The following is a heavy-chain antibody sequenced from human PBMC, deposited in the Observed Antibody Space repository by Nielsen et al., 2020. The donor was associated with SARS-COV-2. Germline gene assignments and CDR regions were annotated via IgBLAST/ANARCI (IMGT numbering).Heavy chain of an antibody. Sequence: ASVKVSCKASGYTFTTYGITWVRQAPGQGLEWMGWINTHTGNPTYAQGFTGRFVFSLDTSVSTAYQQISSLKAEDTAVYYCARGYSYGYEGMDVWGQGTTVTVSS. CDR3: ARGYSYGYEGMDV. CDR2: INTHTGNP. J-gene: IGHJ6*02. CDR1: GYTFTTYG. V-gene: IGHV7-4-1*02. D-gene: IGHD5-18*01.